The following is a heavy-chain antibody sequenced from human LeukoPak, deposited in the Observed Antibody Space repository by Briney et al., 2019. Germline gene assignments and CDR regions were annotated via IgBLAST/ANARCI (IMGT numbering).Heavy chain of an antibody. D-gene: IGHD3-16*01. CDR3: ARSLGGYGPFDY. V-gene: IGHV3-33*01. Sequence: PGRSLRLPCAASGFTFSSYGMHWVRQAPGKGLEWVAVIWYDGSNKYYADSVKGRFTISRDNSKNTLYLQMNSLRAEDTAVYYCARSLGGYGPFDYWGQGTLVTVSS. CDR1: GFTFSSYG. J-gene: IGHJ4*02. CDR2: IWYDGSNK.